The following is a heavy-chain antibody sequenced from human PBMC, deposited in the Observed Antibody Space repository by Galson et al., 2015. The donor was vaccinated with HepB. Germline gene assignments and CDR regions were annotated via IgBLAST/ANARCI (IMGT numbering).Heavy chain of an antibody. CDR3: ARDLGNTLDY. J-gene: IGHJ4*02. CDR2: INAGNSKT. Sequence: SVKVSCKASGYTFTSYAMHWVRQAPGQRLEWMGWINAGNSKTKYSQKFQGRVTITRDTSASTAYMELSSLRSEDTAVYYCARDLGNTLDYWGQGTLVTVSS. V-gene: IGHV1-3*01. CDR1: GYTFTSYA. D-gene: IGHD1-26*01.